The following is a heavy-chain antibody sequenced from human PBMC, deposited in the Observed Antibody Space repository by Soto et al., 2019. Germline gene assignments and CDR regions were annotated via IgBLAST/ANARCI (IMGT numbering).Heavy chain of an antibody. Sequence: QLQLQESGPGLVKPSETLSLTCTVSGGSISSSSYYWGWIRQPPGKGLEWIGSIYYSGSTYYNPSLKSPVTISVDTSKNQFSLKLSSVTAADTAVYYCARHPRGFSGWYDLCWFDPWGQGTLVTVSS. V-gene: IGHV4-39*01. CDR2: IYYSGST. CDR3: ARHPRGFSGWYDLCWFDP. D-gene: IGHD6-19*01. CDR1: GGSISSSSYY. J-gene: IGHJ5*02.